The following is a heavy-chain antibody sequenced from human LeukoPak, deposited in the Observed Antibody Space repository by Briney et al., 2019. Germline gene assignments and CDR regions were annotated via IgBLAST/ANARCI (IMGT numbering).Heavy chain of an antibody. D-gene: IGHD4-23*01. V-gene: IGHV4-39*07. J-gene: IGHJ3*02. CDR1: GGSISSSSYY. CDR2: IYYSGST. CDR3: ARAPIVTVVTPGAFDI. Sequence: PSETLSLTCTVSGGSISSSSYYWGWIRQPPGKGLEWIGSIYYSGSTYYNPSLKSRVTISVDTSKNQFSLKLSSVTAADTAVYYCARAPIVTVVTPGAFDIWGQGTMVTVSS.